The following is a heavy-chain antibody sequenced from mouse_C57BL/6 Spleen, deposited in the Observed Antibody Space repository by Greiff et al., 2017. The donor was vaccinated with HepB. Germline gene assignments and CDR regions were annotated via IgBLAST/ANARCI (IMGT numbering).Heavy chain of an antibody. CDR2: IYPGDGDT. V-gene: IGHV1-82*01. Sequence: VQLQQSGPELVKPGASVKISCKASGYAFSSSWMNWVKQRPGKGLEWIGRIYPGDGDTNYNGKFKGKATLTADKSSSTAYMQLSSLTSEDSAVYFFARGDDYGWYFDVWGTGTTVTVSS. CDR1: GYAFSSSW. D-gene: IGHD2-4*01. CDR3: ARGDDYGWYFDV. J-gene: IGHJ1*03.